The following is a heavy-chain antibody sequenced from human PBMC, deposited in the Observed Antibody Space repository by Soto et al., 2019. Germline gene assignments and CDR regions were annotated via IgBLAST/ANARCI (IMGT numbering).Heavy chain of an antibody. J-gene: IGHJ4*02. V-gene: IGHV3-23*01. CDR3: ATSRSAGATSSFDY. D-gene: IGHD1-26*01. CDR2: ISGSGGST. Sequence: GGSLRLSCAASGFTFSTYAMSWVRQAPGKGLEWVSAISGSGGSTYYADSVKGRFTISRDNSKNTLYLQMNSLRAEDTAVYHCATSRSAGATSSFDYWGQGTLVTVSS. CDR1: GFTFSTYA.